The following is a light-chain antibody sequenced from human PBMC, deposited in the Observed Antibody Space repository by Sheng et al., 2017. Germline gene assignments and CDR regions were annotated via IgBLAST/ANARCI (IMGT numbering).Light chain of an antibody. CDR1: QSVRSN. V-gene: IGKV3-15*01. CDR3: QQYGDWPPLT. CDR2: GTS. Sequence: EIVMTQSPATLSVSPGESATISCRASQSVRSNLAWFQQKPGRAPTLLIYGTSTRATGVPARFSGSGSGTVFTLTISSLQSEDFAVYYCQQYGDWPPLTFGGGTKVEIK. J-gene: IGKJ4*01.